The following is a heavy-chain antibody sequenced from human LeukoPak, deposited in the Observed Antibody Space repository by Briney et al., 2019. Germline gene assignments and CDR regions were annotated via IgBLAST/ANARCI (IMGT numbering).Heavy chain of an antibody. CDR3: TRVFGGYDVSDY. V-gene: IGHV3-7*03. CDR1: GFTFSSFR. CDR2: IKKDGSQK. Sequence: PGGSLRLSCAASGFTFSSFRMSWVRQAPGKGLEWVANIKKDGSQKCYVDSVEGRFTISRDNAKNSLYLQMDSLRVDDTAGYYCTRVFGGYDVSDYWGQGTLVTVSS. D-gene: IGHD3-3*01. J-gene: IGHJ4*02.